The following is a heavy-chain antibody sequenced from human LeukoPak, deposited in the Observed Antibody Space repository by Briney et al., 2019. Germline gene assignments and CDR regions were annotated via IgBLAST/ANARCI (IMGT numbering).Heavy chain of an antibody. Sequence: GASVKVSCKASGYTFTSYAMHWVRQAPGQRLKWMGWINAGNGNTKYSQKFQGRVTITRDTSASTAYMELSSLRSEDTAVYYCARGRSGSHFDYWGQGALVTVSS. D-gene: IGHD6-13*01. V-gene: IGHV1-3*01. CDR1: GYTFTSYA. CDR2: INAGNGNT. J-gene: IGHJ4*02. CDR3: ARGRSGSHFDY.